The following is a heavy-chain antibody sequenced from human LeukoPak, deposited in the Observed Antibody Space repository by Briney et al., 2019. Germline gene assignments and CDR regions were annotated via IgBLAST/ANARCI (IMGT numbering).Heavy chain of an antibody. CDR2: TYYRSKWYN. CDR1: GDSVSSNNAA. D-gene: IGHD3-16*01. Sequence: SRTLSLACAIFGDSVSSNNAAWNWIRQSPSRGLEWLGRTYYRSKWYNEYAVSVQSRIIINPDTSKNQFSLQLNSVTPEDTAVYYCASVWAYHHYGMDVWGQGTTVTVSS. V-gene: IGHV6-1*01. CDR3: ASVWAYHHYGMDV. J-gene: IGHJ6*02.